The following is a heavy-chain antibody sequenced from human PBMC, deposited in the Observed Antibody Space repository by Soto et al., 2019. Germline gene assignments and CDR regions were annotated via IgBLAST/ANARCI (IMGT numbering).Heavy chain of an antibody. CDR2: ISSSSSYI. CDR3: ARDQYSSGWYPSDY. CDR1: GFTFSIYN. V-gene: IGHV3-21*01. J-gene: IGHJ4*02. D-gene: IGHD6-19*01. Sequence: EVQLVESGGGLVKPGGSLRLSCAASGFTFSIYNMNWVRQAPGKGLEWVSSISSSSSYIYYADSVKGRFTISRDNAKNSLYLQMNSLRAEDTAVYYCARDQYSSGWYPSDYWGQGTLVTVSS.